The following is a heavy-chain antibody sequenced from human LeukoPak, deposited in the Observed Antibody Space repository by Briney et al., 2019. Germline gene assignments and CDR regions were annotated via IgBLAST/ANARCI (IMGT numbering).Heavy chain of an antibody. V-gene: IGHV5-51*01. D-gene: IGHD3-10*01. J-gene: IGHJ4*02. CDR3: ARLRWPRGGRSSFDY. CDR2: VNPDDSDT. CDR1: GYSFTSHW. Sequence: GESLKISCKGSGYSFTSHWIGWVRQMPGKGLEWMGIVNPDDSDTIYSPSFQGQVTISADESITTAYLQWSSLKASDTAMYYCARLRWPRGGRSSFDYWGQGALVSVSS.